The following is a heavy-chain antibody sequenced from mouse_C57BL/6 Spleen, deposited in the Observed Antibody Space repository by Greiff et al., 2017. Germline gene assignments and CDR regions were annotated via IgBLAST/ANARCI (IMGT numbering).Heavy chain of an antibody. D-gene: IGHD4-1*01. CDR1: GYAFSSSW. CDR3: AANSYFDY. J-gene: IGHJ2*01. CDR2: IYPGDGDT. V-gene: IGHV1-82*01. Sequence: VQLQQSGPELVKPGASVKISCKASGYAFSSSWMNWVKQRPGKGLEWIGRIYPGDGDTNYNGKFKGKATLSADKSSSTAYMQLSSLTSEDSAVYFCAANSYFDYWGQGTTLTVSS.